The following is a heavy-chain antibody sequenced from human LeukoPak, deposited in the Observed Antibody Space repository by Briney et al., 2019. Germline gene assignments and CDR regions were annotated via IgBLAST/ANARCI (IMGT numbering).Heavy chain of an antibody. CDR3: ARDRPGSLPFDY. CDR1: GGTFSIYA. J-gene: IGHJ4*02. Sequence: SVKVSCKASGGTFSIYAISWVRQAPGQGLEWMGGIIPIFGTANYAQKFQGRVTITADESTSTAYMELSSLRSEDTAVYYCARDRPGSLPFDYWGQGTLVTVSS. V-gene: IGHV1-69*13. CDR2: IIPIFGTA. D-gene: IGHD1-26*01.